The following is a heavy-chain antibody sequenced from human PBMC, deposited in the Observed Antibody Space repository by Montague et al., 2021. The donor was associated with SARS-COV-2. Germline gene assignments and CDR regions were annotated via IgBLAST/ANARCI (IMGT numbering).Heavy chain of an antibody. CDR3: ARDSHHSLLLWFGELPRQNWFDP. D-gene: IGHD3-10*01. CDR2: ISYDGSNK. Sequence: SLRLSCSASGFTFSSYAMHWVRQAPGKGLEWVAVISYDGSNKYYXDSVKGRFTISRDNSKNTLYLQMNSLRAEDTAVYYCARDSHHSLLLWFGELPRQNWFDPWGQGTLVTVSS. V-gene: IGHV3-30-3*01. J-gene: IGHJ5*02. CDR1: GFTFSSYA.